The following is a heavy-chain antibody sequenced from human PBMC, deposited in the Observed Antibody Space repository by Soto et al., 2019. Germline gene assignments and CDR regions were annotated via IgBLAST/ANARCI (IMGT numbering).Heavy chain of an antibody. V-gene: IGHV4-59*01. CDR1: GGSISPYY. CDR2: IYYSGST. D-gene: IGHD3-22*01. J-gene: IGHJ5*02. Sequence: SETLSHTCTVSGGSISPYYWSWIRQTPGKGLEWIAYIYYSGSTNYNPSLKSRVTISVDTSKNQCSLKLSSVTAADTAVYYCARASYYSDSFGYFLDAWGQGNLVTVAS. CDR3: ARASYYSDSFGYFLDA.